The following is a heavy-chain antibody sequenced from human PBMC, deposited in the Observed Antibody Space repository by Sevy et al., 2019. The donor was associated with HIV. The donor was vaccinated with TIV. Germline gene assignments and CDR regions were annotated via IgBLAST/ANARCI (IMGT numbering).Heavy chain of an antibody. J-gene: IGHJ6*02. Sequence: GGSLRLSCTVSGVTLGDYDMSWVRQAPGKGLEWVGFIRSKAYGGTTEYAASVRGRFTISRDDSKRIAYLQMNSLKTEGTAVYYCTRVGGATGRGMDIWGQGITVTVSS. V-gene: IGHV3-49*04. CDR2: IRSKAYGGTT. CDR1: GVTLGDYD. CDR3: TRVGGATGRGMDI. D-gene: IGHD1-26*01.